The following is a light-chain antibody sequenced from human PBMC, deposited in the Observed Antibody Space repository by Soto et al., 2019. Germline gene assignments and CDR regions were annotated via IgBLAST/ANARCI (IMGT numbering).Light chain of an antibody. CDR3: NSYTSRYTFV. CDR2: EVN. CDR1: SXDVGGYNY. Sequence: QSALTQPASVSGSPGQSITISCTGTSXDVGGYNYVSWYQQHPGKAPKLMIYEVNKRPSEVSNRFSGSKSGNTASLTISGLQPEDEADYYCNSYTSRYTFVLGTGTKVTVL. J-gene: IGLJ1*01. V-gene: IGLV2-14*01.